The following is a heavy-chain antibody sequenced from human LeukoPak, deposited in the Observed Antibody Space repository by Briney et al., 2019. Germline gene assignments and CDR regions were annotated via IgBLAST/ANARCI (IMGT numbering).Heavy chain of an antibody. CDR2: ISGSGSGGST. CDR1: GFTFGSSA. J-gene: IGHJ4*02. V-gene: IGHV3-23*01. CDR3: VKDGTYQNVYGDYEVY. D-gene: IGHD4-17*01. Sequence: PGGSLRLSCAASGFTFGSSAMSWVRQAPGKGLEWVSSISGSGSGGSTYYADSVKGRFTISRDNSKNTLYLQMNSLRAEDTAVYYCVKDGTYQNVYGDYEVYWGQGTLVTVSS.